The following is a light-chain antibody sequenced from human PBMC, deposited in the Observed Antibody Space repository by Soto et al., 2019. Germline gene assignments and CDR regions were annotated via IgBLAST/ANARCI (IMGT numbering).Light chain of an antibody. CDR3: QQYKNSPWT. J-gene: IGKJ1*01. CDR1: QSVSSGY. V-gene: IGKV3-20*01. Sequence: EIVLTQSPGTLSLSPGERATLSCRASQSVSSGYLAWYQQKPGQAPSLLIYGASSRATGIPDRFSGSGSGTVFTLTINSLQPEDFTTYYCQQYKNSPWTFGRGTEVDI. CDR2: GAS.